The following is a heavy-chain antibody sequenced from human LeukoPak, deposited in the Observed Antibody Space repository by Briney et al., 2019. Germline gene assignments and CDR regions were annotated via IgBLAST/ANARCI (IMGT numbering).Heavy chain of an antibody. V-gene: IGHV4-30-2*01. CDR1: GGSISSGGYY. D-gene: IGHD2-2*01. J-gene: IGHJ2*01. Sequence: SQTLSLTCTVSGGSISSGGYYWSWIRQPPGKGLEWIGYIYHSGSTYYNPSLKSRVTISVDRSKNQFSLKLSSVTAADTAVYYCARVTRALVVPAVTWYFDLWGRGTLVTVSS. CDR2: IYHSGST. CDR3: ARVTRALVVPAVTWYFDL.